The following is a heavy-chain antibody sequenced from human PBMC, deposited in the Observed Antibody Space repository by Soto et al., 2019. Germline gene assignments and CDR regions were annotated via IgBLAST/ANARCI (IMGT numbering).Heavy chain of an antibody. V-gene: IGHV1-18*01. Sequence: ASVKVSCKASGYTFTSYGISWVRQAPGQGLEWMGWISAYNGSTNYAQKLQGRVTMTTDTSTSTAYMELRSLRSDDTAVYYCAREVWGRYYYDSSGYYKGENDYWG. D-gene: IGHD3-22*01. CDR3: AREVWGRYYYDSSGYYKGENDY. CDR2: ISAYNGST. J-gene: IGHJ4*01. CDR1: GYTFTSYG.